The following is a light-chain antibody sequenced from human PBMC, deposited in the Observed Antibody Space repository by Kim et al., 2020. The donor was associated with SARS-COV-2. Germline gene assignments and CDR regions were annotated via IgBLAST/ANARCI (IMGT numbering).Light chain of an antibody. CDR3: ASWDDRLKGVV. J-gene: IGLJ2*01. CDR1: STNIGSFT. V-gene: IGLV1-44*01. Sequence: GQMFTVTCSGRSTNIGSFTVNWYQQIPGTAPKLLIYGDNQRPSGVPDRFSGSRSGTSASLAINGLQSDDEAEYYCASWDDRLKGVVFGGGTKVTVL. CDR2: GDN.